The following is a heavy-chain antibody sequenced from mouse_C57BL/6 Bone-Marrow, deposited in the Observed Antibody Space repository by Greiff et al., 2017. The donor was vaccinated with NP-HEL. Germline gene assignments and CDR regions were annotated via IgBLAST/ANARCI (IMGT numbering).Heavy chain of an antibody. CDR2: ISSGGDYI. Sequence: EVKLVESGAGLVKPGGSLKLSCAASGFTFSSYAMSWVRQTPEQRLEWVAYISSGGDYIYYADTVKGRFTISRDNARNTLYLQMSSLKSEDTAMYYGTDITTRGFAYWGQGTLVTVSA. V-gene: IGHV5-9-1*02. CDR3: TDITTRGFAY. J-gene: IGHJ3*01. CDR1: GFTFSSYA. D-gene: IGHD1-1*01.